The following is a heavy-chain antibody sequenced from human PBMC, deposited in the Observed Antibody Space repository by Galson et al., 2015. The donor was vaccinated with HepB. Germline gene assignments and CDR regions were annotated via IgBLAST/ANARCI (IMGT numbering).Heavy chain of an antibody. CDR2: INWNSGSL. D-gene: IGHD4-17*01. J-gene: IGHJ4*02. CDR1: GFNFDDYA. Sequence: SLRLSCAASGFNFDDYAMHWVRQLPGKGLEWVSGINWNSGSLGYADSVKGRFTISRDNAKNSLYLQMNSLRTDDTALYYCAKGPYGDYSIGVDYWGRGTLVTVSS. CDR3: AKGPYGDYSIGVDY. V-gene: IGHV3-9*01.